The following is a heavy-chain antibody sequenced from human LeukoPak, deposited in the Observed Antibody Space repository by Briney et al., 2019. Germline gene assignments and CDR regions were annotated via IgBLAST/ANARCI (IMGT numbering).Heavy chain of an antibody. CDR3: ARQGRGYSGYDSVLFDY. V-gene: IGHV4-59*08. Sequence: SETLSLTCTVSGGSISSYYWSWIRQPPGKGLGWIGYIYYSGSTNYNPSLKSRVTISVDTSKNQFSLKLSSVTAADTAVYYCARQGRGYSGYDSVLFDYWGQGTLVTVSS. J-gene: IGHJ4*02. D-gene: IGHD5-12*01. CDR1: GGSISSYY. CDR2: IYYSGST.